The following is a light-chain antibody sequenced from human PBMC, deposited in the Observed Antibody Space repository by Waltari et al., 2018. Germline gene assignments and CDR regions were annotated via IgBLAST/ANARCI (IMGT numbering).Light chain of an antibody. CDR2: GAS. CDR3: QQYGTSPPWT. CDR1: QSVSSSY. J-gene: IGKJ1*01. Sequence: EIVLTQSPGTLSLSPGERATLSCRASQSVSSSYLAWYQQKPGQAPRLLIYGASSRATGIPDRFSGSWSGTDFTLTISRLEPEDSAVYYCQQYGTSPPWTFGQGTKVEIK. V-gene: IGKV3-20*01.